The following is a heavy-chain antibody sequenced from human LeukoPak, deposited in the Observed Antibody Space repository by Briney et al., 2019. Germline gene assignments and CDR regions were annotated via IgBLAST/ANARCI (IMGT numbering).Heavy chain of an antibody. J-gene: IGHJ4*02. CDR1: GFTFSSYA. D-gene: IGHD3-10*01. Sequence: PGGSLRLSCSASGFTFSSYAMHWVRQAPGKGLEYVSAISSNGGSTYYADSVKGRFTISRDNSKNTLYLQMSSLRAEDTAVYYCVKGGITMVRGVNYWGQGTLVTVSS. CDR2: ISSNGGST. V-gene: IGHV3-64D*06. CDR3: VKGGITMVRGVNY.